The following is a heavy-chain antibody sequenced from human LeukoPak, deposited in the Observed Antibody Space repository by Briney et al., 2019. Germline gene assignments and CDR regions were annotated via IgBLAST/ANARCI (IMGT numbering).Heavy chain of an antibody. Sequence: ASETLSLTCTVSGGSISSSSYYWGWIRQPPGKGLEWIGSIYHSGSTNYNPSLKSRVTISVDTSKNQFSLKLSSVTAADTAVYYCARLGRYSYGYFLGKFKPVVGSWFDPWGQGTLVTVSS. V-gene: IGHV4-39*07. CDR2: IYHSGST. J-gene: IGHJ5*02. CDR3: ARLGRYSYGYFLGKFKPVVGSWFDP. D-gene: IGHD5-18*01. CDR1: GGSISSSSYY.